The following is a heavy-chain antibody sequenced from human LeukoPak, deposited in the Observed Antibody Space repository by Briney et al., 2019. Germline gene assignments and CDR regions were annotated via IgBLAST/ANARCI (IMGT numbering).Heavy chain of an antibody. J-gene: IGHJ4*02. V-gene: IGHV4-39*01. D-gene: IGHD6-13*01. CDR1: GGSISSSSYY. CDR2: IYYSGST. CDR3: ARHVAAAGTYYFGY. Sequence: SETLSLTCTVSGGSISSSSYYWGWIRQPPGKGLEWIGSIYYSGSTYYNPSLKSRVTISVDTSKNQFSLKLSSVTAADTAVYYCARHVAAAGTYYFGYWGQGTLVTVSS.